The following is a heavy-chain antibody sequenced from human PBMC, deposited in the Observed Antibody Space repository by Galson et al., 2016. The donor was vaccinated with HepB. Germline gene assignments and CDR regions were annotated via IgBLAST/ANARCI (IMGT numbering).Heavy chain of an antibody. Sequence: SVKVSCKASGYTFTNYNINWVRQAPGQGLEWMGWVNPSSGDTGYAQKFQGTVTMTRNTSISTAYMELSSLRSEDTAVYFCARDGPHYVLRKYYVMDVWGKGTTVTVSS. CDR2: VNPSSGDT. CDR1: GYTFTNYN. V-gene: IGHV1-8*01. J-gene: IGHJ6*04. CDR3: ARDGPHYVLRKYYVMDV. D-gene: IGHD2-8*01.